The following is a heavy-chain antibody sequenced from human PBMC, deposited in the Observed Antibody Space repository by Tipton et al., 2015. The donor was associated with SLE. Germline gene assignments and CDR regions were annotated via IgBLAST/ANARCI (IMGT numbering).Heavy chain of an antibody. CDR2: IRYDGSNK. J-gene: IGHJ4*02. Sequence: SLRLSCAASGFTFSSYGMHWVRQAPGKGLEWVAFIRYDGSNKYYADSVKGRFTISRDNSKNTLYLQMNSLRAEDTAVYYCAKGLDYYDSSGYFDYWGQGTLVTVSS. D-gene: IGHD3-22*01. CDR1: GFTFSSYG. CDR3: AKGLDYYDSSGYFDY. V-gene: IGHV3-30*02.